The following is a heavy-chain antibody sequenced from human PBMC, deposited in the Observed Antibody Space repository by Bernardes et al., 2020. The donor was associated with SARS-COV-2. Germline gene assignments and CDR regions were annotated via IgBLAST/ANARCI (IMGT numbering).Heavy chain of an antibody. CDR2: IYYSGST. CDR1: GGSISSYY. V-gene: IGHV4-59*01. CDR3: AAGEWDTAMVTVPYYYGMDV. D-gene: IGHD5-18*01. J-gene: IGHJ6*02. Sequence: SETLSLTCTVSGGSISSYYWSWIRQPPGKGLEWIGYIYYSGSTNYNPSLKSRVTISVDTSKNQFSLKLSSVTAADTAVYYCAAGEWDTAMVTVPYYYGMDVWGQGTTVTVSS.